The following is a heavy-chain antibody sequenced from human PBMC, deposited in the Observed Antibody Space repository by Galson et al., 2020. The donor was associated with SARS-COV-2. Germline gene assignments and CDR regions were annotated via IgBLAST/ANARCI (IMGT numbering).Heavy chain of an antibody. CDR3: ARDGAVAAAGTGALSS. Sequence: SETLSLTCVVSGGSISSNNWWRWVSHHPGKGLEWMGEIYHTGATNDNQSPESRLIITADKTKNQFCLGQGSVTAADTAVYYCARDGAVAAAGTGALSSWGQGALVSFSS. CDR1: GGSISSNNW. V-gene: IGHV4-4*02. D-gene: IGHD6-13*01. CDR2: IYHTGAT. J-gene: IGHJ5*02.